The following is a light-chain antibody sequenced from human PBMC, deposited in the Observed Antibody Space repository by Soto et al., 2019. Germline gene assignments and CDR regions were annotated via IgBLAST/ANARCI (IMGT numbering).Light chain of an antibody. CDR3: SSYKSSSTYV. V-gene: IGLV2-14*01. J-gene: IGLJ1*01. Sequence: QAVLTQPASVSGSPGQSITISCTGTISDVGGYYFVSCYQQYPGKAPKLMIYEVSNRPSGVSNRFSGSKSGNTASLTISGLQAEDEADYYCSSYKSSSTYVFGTGTKVTVL. CDR2: EVS. CDR1: ISDVGGYYF.